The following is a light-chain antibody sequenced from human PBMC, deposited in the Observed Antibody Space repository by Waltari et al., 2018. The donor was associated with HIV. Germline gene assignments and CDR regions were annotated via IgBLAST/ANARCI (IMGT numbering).Light chain of an antibody. CDR1: SGDVGGYNF. V-gene: IGLV2-14*03. Sequence: QSALTQPASVSGSPGQSITISCTGTSGDVGGYNFVSWYQKHPGKAPKLILYNVNSRPSGVSIRFSSSRSANTASLTISGPQAEDEADYFCSSYTSSGPRYVLFGGGTRLTVL. J-gene: IGLJ2*01. CDR2: NVN. CDR3: SSYTSSGPRYVL.